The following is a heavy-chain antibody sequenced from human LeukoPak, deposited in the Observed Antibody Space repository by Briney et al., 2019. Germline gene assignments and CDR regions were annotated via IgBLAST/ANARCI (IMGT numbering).Heavy chain of an antibody. J-gene: IGHJ6*02. Sequence: GGSLRLSCAASGFTFSRYATSWVPQAPGKGLEGVAVICYDGSNKDYADSVKGRFTNSRDNSKNTLYLQMNSLRAEDTAVYYCARGDREDYYYYYGMDVWGQGTTVTVS. CDR2: ICYDGSNK. CDR3: ARGDREDYYYYYGMDV. V-gene: IGHV3-33*08. CDR1: GFTFSRYA.